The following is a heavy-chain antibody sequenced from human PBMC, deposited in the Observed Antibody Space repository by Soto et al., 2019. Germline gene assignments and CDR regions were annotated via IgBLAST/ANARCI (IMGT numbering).Heavy chain of an antibody. J-gene: IGHJ4*02. D-gene: IGHD2-15*01. Sequence: PSETLSLTCSVSDDSINSDKYYWGWIRQPPGKGLEWIGSIYYRGNAYYNPSLKSRVTISVDTSKNQFSLKLSSVTAADTAVYYCARDRGGSQFDYWGQGTLVTVSS. CDR1: DDSINSDKYY. V-gene: IGHV4-39*07. CDR3: ARDRGGSQFDY. CDR2: IYYRGNA.